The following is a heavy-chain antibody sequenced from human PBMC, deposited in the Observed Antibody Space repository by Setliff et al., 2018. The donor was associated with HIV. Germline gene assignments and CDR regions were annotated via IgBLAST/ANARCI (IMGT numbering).Heavy chain of an antibody. CDR3: ARGGTVTMVRGRNWFDP. Sequence: SETLSLTCAVYAGSISGYYWSWIRQSPGKGLEWIGEINHSGSTNYNPSLKSRVNISVDTSKNQFSLKLSSVTAADTAVYYCARGGTVTMVRGRNWFDPWGQGTLVTVSS. CDR1: AGSISGYY. V-gene: IGHV4-34*01. D-gene: IGHD3-10*01. J-gene: IGHJ5*02. CDR2: INHSGST.